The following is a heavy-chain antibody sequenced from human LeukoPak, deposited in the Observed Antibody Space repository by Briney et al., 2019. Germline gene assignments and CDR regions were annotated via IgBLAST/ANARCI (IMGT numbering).Heavy chain of an antibody. Sequence: PGGSLRLSCAASGFTFSSNTMSSVRQGPGKGLEWVSAISGSGGSTYYADSVKGRFTISRDNSKNTLYLQMNSLRAEDTAVYYCAELGITMIGGVWGKGTTVTISS. V-gene: IGHV3-23*01. CDR3: AELGITMIGGV. D-gene: IGHD3-10*02. CDR1: GFTFSSNT. J-gene: IGHJ6*04. CDR2: ISGSGGST.